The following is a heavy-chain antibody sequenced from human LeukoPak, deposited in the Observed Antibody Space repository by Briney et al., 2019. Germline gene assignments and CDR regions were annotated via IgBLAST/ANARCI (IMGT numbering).Heavy chain of an antibody. CDR2: IGWNSYNM. Sequence: GRSLRLSCAASGFTFDDYAMHWVRQAPGKGPEWVSGIGWNSYNMGYADSVRGRFSISGDNAENSLFLQMNSLRPEDTALARSGYTRFGFDPWGQGTLVTVSS. CDR1: GFTFDDYA. D-gene: IGHD5-12*01. V-gene: IGHV3-9*01. CDR3: GYTRFGFDP. J-gene: IGHJ5*02.